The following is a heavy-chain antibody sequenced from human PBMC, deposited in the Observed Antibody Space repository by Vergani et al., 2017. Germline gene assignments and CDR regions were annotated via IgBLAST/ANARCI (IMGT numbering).Heavy chain of an antibody. V-gene: IGHV4-34*01. J-gene: IGHJ6*03. D-gene: IGHD6-19*01. CDR3: ARAYSGGWYFDYYYYYYMDV. Sequence: QVQLQQWGAGLLKPSETLSLTCAVYGGSFSGYYWSWTRQPPGKGLGWGGEINHSGRTNHNPSLKSRVTISVDTSKNQFSLKLSSVTAAGTAVYYCARAYSGGWYFDYYYYYYMDVWGKGTTVTVSS. CDR2: INHSGRT. CDR1: GGSFSGYY.